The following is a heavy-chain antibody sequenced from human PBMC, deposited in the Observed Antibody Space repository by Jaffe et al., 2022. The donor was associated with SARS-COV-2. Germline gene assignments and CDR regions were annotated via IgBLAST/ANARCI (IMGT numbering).Heavy chain of an antibody. Sequence: EVQLVESGGGLVKPGGSLRLSCAASGFTFSSYSMNWVRQAPGKGLEWVSSISSSSSYIYYADSVKGRFTISRDNAKNSLYLQMNSLRAEDTAVYYCARDSPFSVTSTVTTFGYWGQGTLVTVSS. CDR2: ISSSSSYI. V-gene: IGHV3-21*01. CDR1: GFTFSSYS. D-gene: IGHD4-17*01. CDR3: ARDSPFSVTSTVTTFGY. J-gene: IGHJ4*02.